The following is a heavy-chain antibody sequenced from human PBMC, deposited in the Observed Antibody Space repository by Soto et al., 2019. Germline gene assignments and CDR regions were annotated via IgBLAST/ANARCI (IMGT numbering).Heavy chain of an antibody. J-gene: IGHJ4*02. D-gene: IGHD2-21*02. CDR1: GFTFSSYV. CDR3: ARDLAYWDGDCYPGSVEY. V-gene: IGHV3-33*01. Sequence: GVLRLSCAAPGFTFSSYVMHWVRQAPGKGLEWVAVIWYDGSNKYYADSVKGRFTISRDNSKNTLYLQMNSLRAEDTAVYYCARDLAYWDGDCYPGSVEYWGQGTLVNVPS. CDR2: IWYDGSNK.